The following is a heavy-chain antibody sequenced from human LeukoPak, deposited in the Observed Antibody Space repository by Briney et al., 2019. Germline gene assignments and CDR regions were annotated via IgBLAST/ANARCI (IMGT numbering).Heavy chain of an antibody. D-gene: IGHD6-13*01. J-gene: IGHJ4*02. Sequence: ASVKVSCKASGYTFTSYGISWVRQAPGQGLEWMGWISAYNGNTDYAQNLQGRVTMTTDTLTSTAHMELRSLRSDDTAVYYCARDQSLVAYSSTWFDYWGQGTPVTVSS. CDR3: ARDQSLVAYSSTWFDY. CDR1: GYTFTSYG. V-gene: IGHV1-18*01. CDR2: ISAYNGNT.